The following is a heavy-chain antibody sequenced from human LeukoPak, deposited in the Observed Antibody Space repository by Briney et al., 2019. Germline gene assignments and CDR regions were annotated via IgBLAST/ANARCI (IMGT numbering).Heavy chain of an antibody. CDR1: GYTFTSYY. CDR2: INPSGGST. V-gene: IGHV1-46*01. CDR3: ATLGYCSSTSCYALDY. D-gene: IGHD2-2*01. J-gene: IGHJ4*02. Sequence: GASVKVSCKASGYTFTSYYMHWVRQAPGQGLEWMGIINPSGGSTSYAQKFQGRVTMTRDTSTSTVYMELSSLRSEDTAVYYCATLGYCSSTSCYALDYWGQGTLVTVSS.